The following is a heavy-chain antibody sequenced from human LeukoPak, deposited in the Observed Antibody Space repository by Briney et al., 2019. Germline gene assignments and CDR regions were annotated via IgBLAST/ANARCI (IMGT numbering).Heavy chain of an antibody. CDR1: GFTFLSYS. D-gene: IGHD3-10*01. V-gene: IGHV3-48*02. CDR3: AREGAAQTSYYGSVPSYYYGMDV. Sequence: GGSLRLSCAASGFTFLSYSMNWVRQAPGKGLEWVSYISSSSGTIYYADSVKGRFTISRDNAKNSLYLQMNSLRDEDTAVYYCAREGAAQTSYYGSVPSYYYGMDVGSQGTTVTVSS. CDR2: ISSSSGTI. J-gene: IGHJ6*02.